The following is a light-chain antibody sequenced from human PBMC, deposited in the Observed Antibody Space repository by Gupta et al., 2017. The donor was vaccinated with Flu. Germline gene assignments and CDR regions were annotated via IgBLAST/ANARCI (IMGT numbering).Light chain of an antibody. Sequence: QSVLTPPPSVSGAPGPRVTISCPRTRSNIGAGDDVNWYQQLPGTAPKLLIYGNSNRPSGVPDRFSGSKAGTSASLAITGLQAEDEADYYCQSYDSSLSGKVFGTGTKVTVL. CDR2: GNS. CDR3: QSYDSSLSGKV. CDR1: RSNIGAGDD. J-gene: IGLJ1*01. V-gene: IGLV1-40*01.